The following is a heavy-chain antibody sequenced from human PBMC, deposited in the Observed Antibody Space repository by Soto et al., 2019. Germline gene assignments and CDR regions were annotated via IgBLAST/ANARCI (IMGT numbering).Heavy chain of an antibody. Sequence: PGGSLRLSCAASGFTFSSYWMHWVRQAPGKGLVWVSRINSDGSSTSYADSVKGRFTISRDNAKNTLYLQMNSLRAEDTAVYYCARAAYGDYEPYYYYYYMDVWGKGTTVTV. CDR3: ARAAYGDYEPYYYYYYMDV. CDR1: GFTFSSYW. V-gene: IGHV3-74*01. CDR2: INSDGSST. D-gene: IGHD4-17*01. J-gene: IGHJ6*03.